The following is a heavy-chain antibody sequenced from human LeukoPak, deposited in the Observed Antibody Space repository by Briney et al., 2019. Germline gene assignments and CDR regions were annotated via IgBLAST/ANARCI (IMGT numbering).Heavy chain of an antibody. CDR1: GDTFTTYD. CDR2: MNPNSGNT. D-gene: IGHD3-10*01. V-gene: IGHV1-8*01. CDR3: ARSTMGARRRYDY. J-gene: IGHJ4*02. Sequence: ASVKVSCKASGDTFTTYDVNWVRQANGQGLEWMGWMNPNSGNTGYAQNFQGRVTMTMNTSITTAYMELTSLTSEDTAVYYCARSTMGARRRYDYWGLGTLVTVSS.